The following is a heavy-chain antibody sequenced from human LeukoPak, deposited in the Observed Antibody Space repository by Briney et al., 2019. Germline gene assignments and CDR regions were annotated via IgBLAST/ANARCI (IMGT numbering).Heavy chain of an antibody. CDR3: ARDGHYGDYPNWFDP. Sequence: SETLSLTCTVSGGSISSYYWSWIRQPAGKGLEWIGRIYTSGSTNYNPSLKSRVTMSVDTSKNQFSLKLSSVTAADTAVYYCARDGHYGDYPNWFDPWGQGTLVTVSS. J-gene: IGHJ5*02. CDR2: IYTSGST. D-gene: IGHD4-17*01. CDR1: GGSISSYY. V-gene: IGHV4-4*07.